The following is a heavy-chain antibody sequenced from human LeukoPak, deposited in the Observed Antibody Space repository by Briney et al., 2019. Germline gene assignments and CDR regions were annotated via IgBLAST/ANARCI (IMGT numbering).Heavy chain of an antibody. V-gene: IGHV3-74*01. D-gene: IGHD2-15*01. CDR3: VVGGSPGY. CDR1: GLAFSAYK. J-gene: IGHJ4*02. CDR2: ISTDGYTT. Sequence: LSGGSLRLSCAASGLAFSAYKMHWVRQAPRKGLVWVSRISTDGYTTDYADFVQGRFTASRDNTKNTWSLEMNSLRAEDTAVYYCVVGGSPGYWGQGTLVTVSS.